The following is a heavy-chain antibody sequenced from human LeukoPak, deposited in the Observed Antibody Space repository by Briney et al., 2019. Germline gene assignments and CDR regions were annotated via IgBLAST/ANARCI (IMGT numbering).Heavy chain of an antibody. Sequence: ASVKVSCKASGYTFTIYYMHWVRQAPGQGLEWMGVINPSGGSTSYAQKFQGRVTMTSDTSTSTVNLELSSLRSEDTAVYYCARDDDYGTYWGQGTLVTVSS. J-gene: IGHJ4*02. V-gene: IGHV1-46*01. CDR3: ARDDDYGTY. CDR2: INPSGGST. CDR1: GYTFTIYY. D-gene: IGHD4-17*01.